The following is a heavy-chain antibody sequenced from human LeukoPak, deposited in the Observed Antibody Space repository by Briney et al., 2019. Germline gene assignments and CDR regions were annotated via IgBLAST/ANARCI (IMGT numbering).Heavy chain of an antibody. CDR3: ARGDSSGYYWVY. J-gene: IGHJ4*02. Sequence: SGPTLVNPSETLSLTCTVSGGSISSGDYYWSWIRQPPGKGLEWIGYIYYSGSTYYNPSLKSRVTISVDTSKNQFSLKLSSVTAADTAVYYCARGDSSGYYWVYWGQGTLVTVSS. CDR1: GGSISSGDYY. V-gene: IGHV4-30-4*01. D-gene: IGHD3-22*01. CDR2: IYYSGST.